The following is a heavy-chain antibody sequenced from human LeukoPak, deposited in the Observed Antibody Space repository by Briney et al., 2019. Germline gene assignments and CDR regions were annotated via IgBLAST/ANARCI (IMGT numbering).Heavy chain of an antibody. CDR1: TGAFSGYY. D-gene: IGHD2-2*01. V-gene: IGHV4-34*01. CDR2: MNHNGGT. CDR3: ARGRGPGYCSSASCFRYDY. J-gene: IGHJ4*02. Sequence: PSETLSLTCAVDTGAFSGYYWTWIRQPPGKGLEWIGEMNHNGGTDHNPSLKSRVTISVDTSRNQFSLKLTSVTAADTAVYYCARGRGPGYCSSASCFRYDYWGQGTLVTVSS.